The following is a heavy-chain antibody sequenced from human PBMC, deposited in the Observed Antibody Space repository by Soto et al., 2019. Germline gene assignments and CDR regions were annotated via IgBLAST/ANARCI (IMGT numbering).Heavy chain of an antibody. J-gene: IGHJ4*02. CDR2: INPSGGST. CDR1: GYTFTSYY. V-gene: IGHV1-46*01. D-gene: IGHD5-12*01. CDR3: AREARDIVATVHYDY. Sequence: GASVKVSCKASGYTFTSYYMHWVRQAPGQGLEWMGIINPSGGSTSYAQKFQGRVTMTRDTSTSTVYMELSSLRSEDTAVYYCAREARDIVATVHYDYWGQGTLVTVSS.